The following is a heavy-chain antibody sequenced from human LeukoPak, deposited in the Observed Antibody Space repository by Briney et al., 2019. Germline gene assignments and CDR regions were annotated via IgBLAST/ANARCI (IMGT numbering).Heavy chain of an antibody. D-gene: IGHD4-17*01. V-gene: IGHV1-2*02. CDR3: ARDRGDDYGDYGVPRFDY. J-gene: IGHJ4*01. CDR1: GYTFTDYY. CDR2: VNPTTGAT. Sequence: ASVKVSCKASGYTFTDYYIHWVRQAPGQGLEWMGWVNPTTGATHSAQKFQARVTLTRDTSISTAYMELGTLISDDTAVYYCARDRGDDYGDYGVPRFDYWGQGTLVTVSS.